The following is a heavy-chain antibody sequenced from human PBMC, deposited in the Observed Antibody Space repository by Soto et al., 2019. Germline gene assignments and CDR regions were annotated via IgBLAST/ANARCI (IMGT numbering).Heavy chain of an antibody. CDR2: IYYSGST. CDR3: ARAAEPYDYFDY. Sequence: PSETLSLTCTVSGDSISSYYWSWIRQPPGKGLEWIGYIYYSGSTNYNPSLKSRVTISVDTSKNQFSLKLSSVTAADTAVYYCARAAEPYDYFDYWGQGTLVTVSS. D-gene: IGHD6-13*01. J-gene: IGHJ4*02. CDR1: GDSISSYY. V-gene: IGHV4-59*01.